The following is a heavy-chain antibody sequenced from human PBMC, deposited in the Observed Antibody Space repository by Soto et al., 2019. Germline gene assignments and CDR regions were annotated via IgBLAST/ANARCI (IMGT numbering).Heavy chain of an antibody. D-gene: IGHD1-1*01. J-gene: IGHJ5*02. V-gene: IGHV4-59*01. CDR2: IYYSGST. CDR3: ASVGPGTTLRGQGWFDP. CDR1: GGSISSYY. Sequence: VQLQESGPGLVKPSETLSLTCTVSGGSISSYYWSWIRQPPGKGLEWIGYIYYSGSTNYNPSLKSRVTISVDTSKNQFSLKLSSVTAADTAVYYCASVGPGTTLRGQGWFDPWGQGTLVTVSS.